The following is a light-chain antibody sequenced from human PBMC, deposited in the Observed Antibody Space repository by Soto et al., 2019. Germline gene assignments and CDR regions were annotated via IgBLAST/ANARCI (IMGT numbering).Light chain of an antibody. CDR1: QSVSRSY. CDR2: GAS. V-gene: IGKV3-20*01. CDR3: HHYET. J-gene: IGKJ1*01. Sequence: ESVFTQSPVSLSFSPGDRASLSCRASQSVSRSYLGWYQQKPGQAPRLLMYGASIRAAGVPDRFSGSGSGTEFTLTISRLEPEDFTVYYCHHYETFGQGTKVDIK.